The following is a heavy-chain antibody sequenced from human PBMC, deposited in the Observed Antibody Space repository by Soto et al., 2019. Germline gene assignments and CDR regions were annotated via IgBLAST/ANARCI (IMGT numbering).Heavy chain of an antibody. D-gene: IGHD2-15*01. J-gene: IGHJ6*02. CDR3: AAGGYYYYGMDV. CDR1: GGSVSSGSYY. CDR2: IYYSGST. Sequence: QVQLQESGPGLVKPSETLSLTCTVSGGSVSSGSYYWSWIRQPPGKGLEWIGYIYYSGSTNYNPYLKSRVTISVDTSKNQFSLKLSSVTAADTAVYYCAAGGYYYYGMDVWGQGTTVTVSS. V-gene: IGHV4-61*01.